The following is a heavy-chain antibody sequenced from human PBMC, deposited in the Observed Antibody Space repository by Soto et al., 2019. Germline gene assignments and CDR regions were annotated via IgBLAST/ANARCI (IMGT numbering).Heavy chain of an antibody. CDR1: GFTFSSYA. J-gene: IGHJ6*02. CDR3: AVSLICSGGSCYSGDDLYYGMDV. V-gene: IGHV3-30-3*01. CDR2: ISYDGSNK. D-gene: IGHD2-15*01. Sequence: GGSLRLSCAASGFTFSSYAMHWVRQAPGKGLEWVAVISYDGSNKYYADSVKGRFTISRDNSKNTLYLQMNSLRAEDTAVYYCAVSLICSGGSCYSGDDLYYGMDVWGQGTTVTVSS.